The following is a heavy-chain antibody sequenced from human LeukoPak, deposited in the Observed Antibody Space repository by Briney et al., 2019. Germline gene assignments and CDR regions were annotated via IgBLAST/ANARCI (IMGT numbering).Heavy chain of an antibody. D-gene: IGHD6-19*01. CDR2: INPKSGGT. V-gene: IGHV1-2*02. J-gene: IGHJ5*02. CDR1: GYTFTDYY. Sequence: ASVKVSCKASGYTFTDYYIHWVRQAPGQGLEWMGWINPKSGGTNYAQKLQGRVTMTRDTSISTAYMELSRLRSDDTAVYYCARVKGIAVAGRPNTNWFDPWGQGTLVTVSS. CDR3: ARVKGIAVAGRPNTNWFDP.